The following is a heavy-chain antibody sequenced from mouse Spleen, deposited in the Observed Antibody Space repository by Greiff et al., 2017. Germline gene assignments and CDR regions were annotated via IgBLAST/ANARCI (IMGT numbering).Heavy chain of an antibody. CDR2: ISDGGSYT. CDR1: GFTFSSYA. Sequence: DVMLVESGGGLVKPGGSLKLSCAASGFTFSSYAMSWVRQTPEKRLEWVATISDGGSYTYYPDNVKGRFTISRDNAKNNLYLQMSHLKSEDTAMYYCARDELGRGLFFDYWGQGTTLTVSS. J-gene: IGHJ2*01. D-gene: IGHD4-1*01. V-gene: IGHV5-4*01. CDR3: ARDELGRGLFFDY.